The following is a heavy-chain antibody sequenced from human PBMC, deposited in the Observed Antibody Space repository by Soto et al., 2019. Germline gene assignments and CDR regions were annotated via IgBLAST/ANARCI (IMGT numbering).Heavy chain of an antibody. CDR3: AKKSGSSGYYGNYHFDY. Sequence: GGALRLPCSASGFNLSNYAMSWVRPAPGKGLEWVSAISGSGGTTYYADSVKGRFTISRDNSKSTLYLQMNSLRAEDTALYYCAKKSGSSGYYGNYHFDYWGQGTLVTVSS. J-gene: IGHJ4*02. CDR2: ISGSGGTT. V-gene: IGHV3-23*01. D-gene: IGHD3-22*01. CDR1: GFNLSNYA.